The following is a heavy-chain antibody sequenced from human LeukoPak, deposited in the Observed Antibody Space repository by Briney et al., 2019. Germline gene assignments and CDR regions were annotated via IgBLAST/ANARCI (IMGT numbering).Heavy chain of an antibody. CDR1: GFTSNTYW. D-gene: IGHD1-20*01. Sequence: GGSLRLSCAGSGFTSNTYWMHWVRQAPGKGLVWVSRVSSDGTSASYADSVTGRFTTSRDNARNTLYLQMNSLRAEDTAVYYCVRDNWNDVYWGQGSLVTVSS. CDR3: VRDNWNDVY. J-gene: IGHJ4*02. V-gene: IGHV3-74*01. CDR2: VSSDGTSA.